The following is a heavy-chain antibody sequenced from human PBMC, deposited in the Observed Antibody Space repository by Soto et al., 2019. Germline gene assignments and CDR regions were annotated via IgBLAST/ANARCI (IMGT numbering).Heavy chain of an antibody. V-gene: IGHV3-21*01. CDR2: ISSNSAYI. D-gene: IGHD6-13*01. J-gene: IGHJ5*02. CDR3: TRDASRDSSARGWFDP. Sequence: LRLSCAASGFTFSIYWMHWVRQAPGKGLEWVSTISSNSAYIYYTDALRGRFTISRDNAKNSLHLQMNSLRAEDTAVYYCTRDASRDSSARGWFDPWGPGTLVTVSS. CDR1: GFTFSIYW.